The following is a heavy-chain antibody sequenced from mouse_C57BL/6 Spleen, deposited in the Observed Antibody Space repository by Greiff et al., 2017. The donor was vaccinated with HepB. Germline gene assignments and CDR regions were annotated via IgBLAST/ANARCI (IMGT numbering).Heavy chain of an antibody. Sequence: VQLQQSGPGLVKPSQSLSLTCSVTGYSITSGYYWNWIRQFPGNKLEWMGYISYDGSNNYNPSLKNRIAITRDTSKNQFFLKLNSVTTEDTATYYCARDRGYGSLDYWGQGTSVTVSS. J-gene: IGHJ4*01. CDR2: ISYDGSN. CDR3: ARDRGYGSLDY. V-gene: IGHV3-6*01. CDR1: GYSITSGYY. D-gene: IGHD1-1*01.